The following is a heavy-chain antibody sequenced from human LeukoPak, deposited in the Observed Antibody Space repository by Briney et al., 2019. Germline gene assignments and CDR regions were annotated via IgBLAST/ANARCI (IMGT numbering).Heavy chain of an antibody. Sequence: GSLRLSCAASGFTFSDYYMSWIRQAPGKGLGWVSYISSSSSYTNYADSVKGRFTISRDNAKNSLYLQMNSLRAEDTAVYYCARDPGVLRYFDWPAGLDYWGQGTLVTVSS. D-gene: IGHD3-9*01. CDR3: ARDPGVLRYFDWPAGLDY. V-gene: IGHV3-11*05. J-gene: IGHJ4*02. CDR2: ISSSSSYT. CDR1: GFTFSDYY.